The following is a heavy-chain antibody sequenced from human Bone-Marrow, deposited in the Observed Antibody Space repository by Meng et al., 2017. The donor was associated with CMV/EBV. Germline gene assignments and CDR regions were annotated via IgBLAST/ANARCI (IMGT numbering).Heavy chain of an antibody. Sequence: GESLKISCAASGFTFSSYSMNWVRQAPGKGLEWVSSISSSSSYINYADSVKGRFTISRDNAKNSLYLQMNSLRAEDTAVYYCARDSPENWGQGTLVTVSS. CDR1: GFTFSSYS. CDR2: ISSSSSYI. CDR3: ARDSPEN. J-gene: IGHJ4*02. V-gene: IGHV3-21*01.